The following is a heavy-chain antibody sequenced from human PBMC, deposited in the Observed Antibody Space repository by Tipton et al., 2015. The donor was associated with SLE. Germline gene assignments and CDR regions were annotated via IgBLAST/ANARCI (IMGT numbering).Heavy chain of an antibody. CDR2: ISWNSGSI. J-gene: IGHJ6*02. CDR3: VREDYGDFHYGMDV. CDR1: GFTFDDYA. V-gene: IGHV3-9*01. Sequence: RSLRLSCAASGFTFDDYAMHWVRQAPGRGLEWVSGISWNSGSIGYVDSVKGRFTISRDNAKNSLYLHMNSLRAEDTAVYYCVREDYGDFHYGMDVWGQGTTVTVSS. D-gene: IGHD4-17*01.